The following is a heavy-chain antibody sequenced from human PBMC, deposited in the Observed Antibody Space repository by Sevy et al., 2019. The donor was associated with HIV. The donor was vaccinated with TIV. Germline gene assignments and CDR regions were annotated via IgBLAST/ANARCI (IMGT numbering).Heavy chain of an antibody. Sequence: ASVKVSCKASGYTFSNNAIHWVRQAPGQRLEWMGWVHAGNGHTKVSEKFQDRVTISRDTSATTVYMDLTSLTSEDTAIYYCARGKGGIFGVVTGQFDYWGQGTLVTVSS. J-gene: IGHJ4*02. V-gene: IGHV1-3*01. CDR3: ARGKGGIFGVVTGQFDY. CDR1: GYTFSNNA. CDR2: VHAGNGHT. D-gene: IGHD3-3*01.